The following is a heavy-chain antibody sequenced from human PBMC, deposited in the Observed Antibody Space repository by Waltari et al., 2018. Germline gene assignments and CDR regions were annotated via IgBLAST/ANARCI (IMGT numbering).Heavy chain of an antibody. V-gene: IGHV3-74*02. CDR1: GFTFSSSW. J-gene: IGHJ6*02. CDR3: ASHRPGGYGMDV. D-gene: IGHD2-15*01. CDR2: ITSDGGRT. Sequence: EVQLVESGGGLVTRGGSLRLSCAASGFTFSSSWMHWVRQVPGKGLVWVSAITSDGGRTRYADSVKGRFTISRDNAKNTLYLQMNSLRADDTAVYYCASHRPGGYGMDVWGHGTTVTVSS.